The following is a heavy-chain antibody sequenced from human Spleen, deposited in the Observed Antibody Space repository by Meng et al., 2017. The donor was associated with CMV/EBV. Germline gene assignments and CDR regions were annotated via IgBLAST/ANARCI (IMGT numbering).Heavy chain of an antibody. Sequence: ISSGGYYWSWIRQHPGKGLEWIGYIYYSGSTYYNPSLKSRVTISVDTSKNQFSLKLSSVTAADTAVYYCARESHYDFWSGYESRAFDYWGQGTPVTVSS. CDR3: ARESHYDFWSGYESRAFDY. CDR2: IYYSGST. V-gene: IGHV4-31*02. D-gene: IGHD3-3*01. CDR1: ISSGGYY. J-gene: IGHJ4*02.